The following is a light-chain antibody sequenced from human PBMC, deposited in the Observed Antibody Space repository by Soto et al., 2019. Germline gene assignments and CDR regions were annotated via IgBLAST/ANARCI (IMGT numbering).Light chain of an antibody. Sequence: VLTQSPGTLSLSPGERATLSCRASQNIATQFFTWYQQRPGQAPRVLIYATSTRATGIPDRFSGSGSGTVFTLTISSLEPEDFAVYYCQHYSSSSGYTFGHGPKLQIK. CDR1: QNIATQF. CDR3: QHYSSSSGYT. V-gene: IGKV3-20*01. CDR2: ATS. J-gene: IGKJ2*01.